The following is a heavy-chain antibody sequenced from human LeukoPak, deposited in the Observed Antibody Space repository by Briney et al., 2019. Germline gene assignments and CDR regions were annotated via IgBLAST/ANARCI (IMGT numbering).Heavy chain of an antibody. CDR3: AKVGLTVTTILDYFDY. Sequence: PGGSLGPSCAASGFSFNSYGMHWVRQAPGKGLEWVAVISYDGSNTYYADSVKGRFTISRDNSKNTLYLQMNSLRAEDTAIYYCAKVGLTVTTILDYFDYWGQGTLVTVSS. J-gene: IGHJ4*02. V-gene: IGHV3-30*18. D-gene: IGHD4-11*01. CDR1: GFSFNSYG. CDR2: ISYDGSNT.